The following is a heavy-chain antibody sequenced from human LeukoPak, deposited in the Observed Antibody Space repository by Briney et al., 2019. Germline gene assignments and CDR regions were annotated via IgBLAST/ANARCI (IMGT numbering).Heavy chain of an antibody. Sequence: GASVKVSCKASGGTFSSYAISWVRQAPGQGLEWMGRIIPIFGTANYAQKFQGRVTITTDESTSTAYMELSSLRSEDTAVYYCARDRGYDILTGYYFDYWGQGTLVTVFS. V-gene: IGHV1-69*05. D-gene: IGHD3-9*01. CDR2: IIPIFGTA. CDR1: GGTFSSYA. CDR3: ARDRGYDILTGYYFDY. J-gene: IGHJ4*02.